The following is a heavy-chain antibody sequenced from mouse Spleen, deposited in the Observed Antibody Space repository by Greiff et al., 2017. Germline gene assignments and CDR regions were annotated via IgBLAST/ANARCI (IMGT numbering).Heavy chain of an antibody. CDR1: GYTFTSYW. CDR2: IDPSDSYT. Sequence: QVQLQQPGAELVMPGASVKLSCKASGYTFTSYWMHWVKQRPGQGLEWIGEIDPSDSYTNYNQKFKGKATLTVDKSSSTAYMQLSSLTSEDSAVYYCARCPYGNYDYAMDYWGQGTSVTVSS. CDR3: ARCPYGNYDYAMDY. V-gene: IGHV1-69*01. D-gene: IGHD2-1*01. J-gene: IGHJ4*01.